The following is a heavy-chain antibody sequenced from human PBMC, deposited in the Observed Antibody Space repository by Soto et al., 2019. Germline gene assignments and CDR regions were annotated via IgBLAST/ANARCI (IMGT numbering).Heavy chain of an antibody. J-gene: IGHJ2*01. D-gene: IGHD2-15*01. CDR3: ARLRVEYWVVNFVPADFDL. Sequence: QVQLQESGPGLVKPSGTLSLTCAVSGGSISSSNWWSWVRQPPGKGLEWIGEIYHSGSTNYNPSLKSRVTISVDKSKNQFSLKLSSVTAADTAVYYCARLRVEYWVVNFVPADFDLWGRGTLVTVSS. CDR1: GGSISSSNW. V-gene: IGHV4-4*02. CDR2: IYHSGST.